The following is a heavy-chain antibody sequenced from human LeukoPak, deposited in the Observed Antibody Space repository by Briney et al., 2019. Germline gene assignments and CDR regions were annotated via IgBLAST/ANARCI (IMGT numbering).Heavy chain of an antibody. CDR1: GGSFSSGSYY. D-gene: IGHD6-19*01. V-gene: IGHV4-61*01. Sequence: SETLSLTCTVSGGSFSSGSYYWSWIRQPPGKGLEWIGYIYYSGSTNYNPSLKSRVTMSVDTSKNQFSLKLSSVTAADTAVYYCARDYSSGWYKLDYWGQGTLVTVSS. CDR2: IYYSGST. CDR3: ARDYSSGWYKLDY. J-gene: IGHJ4*02.